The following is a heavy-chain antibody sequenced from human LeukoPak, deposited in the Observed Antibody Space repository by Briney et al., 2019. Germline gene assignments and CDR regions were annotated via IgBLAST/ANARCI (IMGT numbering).Heavy chain of an antibody. CDR2: INHSGIT. CDR3: TTCSSTSCNRR. V-gene: IGHV4-34*03. D-gene: IGHD2-2*01. J-gene: IGHJ4*02. CDR1: GGSFSGYY. Sequence: SETLSLTCTVYGGSFSGYYWTWIRQPPGKGLEWIGEINHSGITNYNPSLKSRVTISVHTSKNQFSLKLRSVTAADTAVYYCTTCSSTSCNRRWGQGTLVTVSS.